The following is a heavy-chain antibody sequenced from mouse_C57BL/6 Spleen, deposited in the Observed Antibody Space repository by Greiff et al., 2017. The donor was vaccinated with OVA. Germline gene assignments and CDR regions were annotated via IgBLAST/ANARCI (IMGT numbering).Heavy chain of an antibody. CDR3: ARAYYGNHYFDY. V-gene: IGHV1-54*01. Sequence: QVQLQQSGAELVRPGTSVKVSCKASGYAFTNYLIEWVKQRPGQGLEWIGVINPGSGGTNYNEKFKGKATLTADKSSSTAYMQLSSLTSEDSAVYFCARAYYGNHYFDYWGQGTTLTVSS. D-gene: IGHD2-10*01. J-gene: IGHJ2*01. CDR1: GYAFTNYL. CDR2: INPGSGGT.